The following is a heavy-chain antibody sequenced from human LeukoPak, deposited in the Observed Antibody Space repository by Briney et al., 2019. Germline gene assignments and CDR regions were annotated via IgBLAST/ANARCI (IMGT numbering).Heavy chain of an antibody. J-gene: IGHJ4*02. CDR3: ARGCSSCSQFDY. V-gene: IGHV3-66*01. Sequence: GGSLRLSCAASGFTVSSNYMSWVRQAPGKGLEWVSVIYSGGSTYYADSVKGRFTISRDNSENTLYLQMNSLRAEDTAVYYCARGCSSCSQFDYWGQGTLVTVSS. D-gene: IGHD6-13*01. CDR1: GFTVSSNY. CDR2: IYSGGST.